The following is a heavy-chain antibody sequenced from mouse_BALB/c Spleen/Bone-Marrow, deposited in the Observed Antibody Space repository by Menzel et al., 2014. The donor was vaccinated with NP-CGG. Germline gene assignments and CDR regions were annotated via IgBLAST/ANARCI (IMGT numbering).Heavy chain of an antibody. J-gene: IGHJ1*01. CDR2: INPDSSTI. Sequence: EVKLMESGGGLVQPGGSLKHSCAASGFDFSRFWMSWVRQAPGKGLDWIGEINPDSSTINYTPSLKDKFIISRDNAKNTLYLQMSKVRSEDTALYYCARLNYYGNLFVWGAGTTVTVSS. D-gene: IGHD1-1*01. CDR3: ARLNYYGNLFV. CDR1: GFDFSRFW. V-gene: IGHV4-1*02.